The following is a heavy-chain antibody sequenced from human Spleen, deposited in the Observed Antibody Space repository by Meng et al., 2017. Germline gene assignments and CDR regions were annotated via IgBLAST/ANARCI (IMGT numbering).Heavy chain of an antibody. CDR1: GGSISSSSYC. D-gene: IGHD3-22*01. V-gene: IGHV4-39*07. Sequence: GSLRLSCTVSGGSISSSSYCWGWIRQPPGKGLEWIGNIYYSGSTYYNPSLKSRVTISVDTSKNQFSLKLNSVTAADTAVYYCARIPYYSDSNNYAFDIWGQGTMVTVSS. CDR3: ARIPYYSDSNNYAFDI. CDR2: IYYSGST. J-gene: IGHJ3*02.